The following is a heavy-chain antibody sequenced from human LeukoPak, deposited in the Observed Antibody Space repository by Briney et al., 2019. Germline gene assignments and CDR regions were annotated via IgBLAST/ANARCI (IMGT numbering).Heavy chain of an antibody. CDR1: GGSISSSSYY. CDR3: ARSGTYLYSSTHDS. V-gene: IGHV4-61*02. J-gene: IGHJ4*02. CDR2: IYTSGST. D-gene: IGHD2-2*01. Sequence: KASETLSLTCTVSGGSISSSSYYWSWIRQPAGKGLEWIGRIYTSGSTNYNPSLKSRVTISVDTSKNQFSLKLNSLTAADTAVYYCARSGTYLYSSTHDSWGQGTLITVSS.